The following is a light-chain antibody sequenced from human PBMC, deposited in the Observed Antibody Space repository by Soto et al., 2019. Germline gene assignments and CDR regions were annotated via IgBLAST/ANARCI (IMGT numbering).Light chain of an antibody. CDR3: QQYDSSPQT. J-gene: IGKJ1*01. Sequence: EIVLTQSPGTLSLSPGERATLSCRASQSVSSSYLAWYQQKPGQGPRLLIYGASSRATGIPDRFSGSGSGTDFTLTISRLEPEDFAVYYCQQYDSSPQTFGQGTKVEIK. CDR2: GAS. V-gene: IGKV3-20*01. CDR1: QSVSSSY.